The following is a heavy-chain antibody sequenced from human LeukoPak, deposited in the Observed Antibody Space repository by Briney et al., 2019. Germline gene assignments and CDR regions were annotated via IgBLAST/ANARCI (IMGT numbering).Heavy chain of an antibody. CDR2: INHSGST. CDR3: ARVIGYGDYVDY. CDR1: GGSFSGYY. D-gene: IGHD4-17*01. J-gene: IGHJ4*02. Sequence: SSETLSLTCAVYGGSFSGYYWSWIRQPPGKGLEWIGEINHSGSTNYNPSLKSRVTISVDTSKNQFSLKPSSVTAADTAVYYCARVIGYGDYVDYWGQGTLVTVSS. V-gene: IGHV4-34*01.